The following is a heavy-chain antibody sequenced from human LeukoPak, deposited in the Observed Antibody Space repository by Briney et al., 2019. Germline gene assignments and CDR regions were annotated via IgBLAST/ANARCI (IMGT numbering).Heavy chain of an antibody. J-gene: IGHJ4*02. CDR2: ISNDGSNR. Sequence: GGSLRLSCAASGFTFSSYGMQWFRQAPDKGLEWVAAISNDGSNRYYADSVKGRFTISRDNSKNTLYLQMNSLRAEDTAVYYCAKVDIVATIDAGRLVDYWGQGTLVTVSS. V-gene: IGHV3-30*18. CDR1: GFTFSSYG. D-gene: IGHD5-12*01. CDR3: AKVDIVATIDAGRLVDY.